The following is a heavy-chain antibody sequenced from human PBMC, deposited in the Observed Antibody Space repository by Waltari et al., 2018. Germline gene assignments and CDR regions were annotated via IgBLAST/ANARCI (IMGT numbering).Heavy chain of an antibody. CDR1: GFSLSNARMG. J-gene: IGHJ6*03. V-gene: IGHV2-26*01. Sequence: QVTLKESGPVLVKPTETLTLTCTVSGFSLSNARMGVSWIRQPPGKALEWLAHIFSNDEKSYSTSLKSRLTISKDTSKSQVVLTMTNMDPVDTATYYCARILGYYGSGSLNQDSSYYYYYMDVWGKGTTVTVSS. CDR2: IFSNDEK. CDR3: ARILGYYGSGSLNQDSSYYYYYMDV. D-gene: IGHD3-10*01.